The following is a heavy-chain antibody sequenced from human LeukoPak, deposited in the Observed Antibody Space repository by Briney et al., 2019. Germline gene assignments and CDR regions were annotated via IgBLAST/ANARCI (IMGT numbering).Heavy chain of an antibody. V-gene: IGHV3-15*01. J-gene: IGHJ4*02. CDR1: GFTFSKAW. CDR3: TTERALTRFDY. Sequence: GGSLRLSCASSGFTFSKAWMSWVRQAPGKGLEWVGRIKTKTDGGTTDYAAPVKGRFTISRDDSKIMLYLQMNSLKIDDTGVYYCTTERALTRFDYWGQGTLVTVSS. CDR2: IKTKTDGGTT.